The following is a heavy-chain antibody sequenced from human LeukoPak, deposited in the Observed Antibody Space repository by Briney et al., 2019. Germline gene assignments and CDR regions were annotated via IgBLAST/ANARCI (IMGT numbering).Heavy chain of an antibody. CDR1: GYTFTGYY. CDR2: INTDSGGT. D-gene: IGHD2-15*01. CDR3: ARVCCVVVVAAPFDY. J-gene: IGHJ4*02. V-gene: IGHV1-2*02. Sequence: ASVKVSCKASGYTFTGYYMHWVRQAPGQGLEWMGWINTDSGGTNYAQKFQSRVTLTRDTSITTAYMELSRLRSDDTAVYYCARVCCVVVVAAPFDYWGQGTLVTVSS.